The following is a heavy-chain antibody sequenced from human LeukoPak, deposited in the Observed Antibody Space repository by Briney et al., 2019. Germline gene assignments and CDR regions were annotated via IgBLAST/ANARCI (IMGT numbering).Heavy chain of an antibody. J-gene: IGHJ6*03. V-gene: IGHV4-59*11. CDR3: ARVIAARRSLYYYYYMDV. CDR1: GGSISSHY. D-gene: IGHD6-6*01. CDR2: IYYSGST. Sequence: SETLSLTCTVSGGSISSHYWSWIRQPPGKGLEWIGYIYYSGSTNYNPSLKSRVTISVDTSKNQFSLKPSSVTAADTAVYYCARVIAARRSLYYYYYMDVWGKGTTVTVSS.